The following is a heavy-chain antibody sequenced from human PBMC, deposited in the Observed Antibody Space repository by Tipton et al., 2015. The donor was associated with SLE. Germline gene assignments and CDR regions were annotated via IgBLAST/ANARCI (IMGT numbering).Heavy chain of an antibody. CDR1: GDSITSYY. J-gene: IGHJ5*02. CDR3: SRGGASSKWLDP. D-gene: IGHD6-6*01. Sequence: GLVKPSETLSLSCAVSGDSITSYYWSWIRQPPGKGLEWIGYLHFSEPNYNPSLKSRVTISADTSTNQFSLRLTSVTAADTAIYYCSRGGASSKWLDPWGQGTLVTVSS. V-gene: IGHV4-59*01. CDR2: LHFSEP.